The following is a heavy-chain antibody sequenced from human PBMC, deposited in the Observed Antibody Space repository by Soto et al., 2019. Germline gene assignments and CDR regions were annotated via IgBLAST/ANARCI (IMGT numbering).Heavy chain of an antibody. CDR2: INPSGGST. D-gene: IGHD2-2*01. Sequence: QVQLVQSGAEVKKPGASVKVSCKASGYTFTSYYMHWVRQAPGQGLEWMGIINPSGGSTSYAQKFQGRVTMTRXXSXSXXYMELSSLRSEDTAVYYCASPQRYCSSTSCQQLDYWGQGTLVTVSS. CDR1: GYTFTSYY. CDR3: ASPQRYCSSTSCQQLDY. J-gene: IGHJ4*02. V-gene: IGHV1-46*03.